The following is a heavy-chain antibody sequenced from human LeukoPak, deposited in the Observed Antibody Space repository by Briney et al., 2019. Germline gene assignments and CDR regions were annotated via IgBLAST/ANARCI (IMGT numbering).Heavy chain of an antibody. Sequence: PGGSLRLSCAASGFTFSNAWMSWVRQAPGKGLEWVGRIKSKTDGGTTDYAAPVKGRFTIPRDDSKNTLYLQMNSLKTEDTAVYYCTTDLLLWFGELPDDYWGQGTLVTDSS. CDR1: GFTFSNAW. J-gene: IGHJ4*02. CDR2: IKSKTDGGTT. V-gene: IGHV3-15*01. D-gene: IGHD3-10*01. CDR3: TTDLLLWFGELPDDY.